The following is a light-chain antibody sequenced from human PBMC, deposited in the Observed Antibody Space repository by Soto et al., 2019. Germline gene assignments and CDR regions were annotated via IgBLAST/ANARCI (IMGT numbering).Light chain of an antibody. Sequence: QSELTQPPSASGTPGQRVTISCSGDSSNIGSNYVYWYQQLPGTAPKLLIYRNNQRPSGVPDRFSGSKSDTSASLAISGLRSEDEADYYCSTWPASPTGPVIFGGGTKLTVL. CDR3: STWPASPTGPVI. CDR2: RNN. J-gene: IGLJ2*01. CDR1: SSNIGSNY. V-gene: IGLV1-47*01.